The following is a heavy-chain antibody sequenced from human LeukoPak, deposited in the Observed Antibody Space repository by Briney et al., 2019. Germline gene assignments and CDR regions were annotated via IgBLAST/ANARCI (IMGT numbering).Heavy chain of an antibody. CDR3: AKDRPNCYDSSGHYYRRDGDY. CDR2: TSGSGSLT. V-gene: IGHV3-23*01. J-gene: IGHJ4*02. D-gene: IGHD3-22*01. CDR1: GFTFSTYA. Sequence: GGSLRLSCAASGFTFSTYAMSWVRQAPGKGLEWVSSTSGSGSLTYYAGSVKGRFTISRDNSKNTLYLQMNSLRVEDTAVYYSAKDRPNCYDSSGHYYRRDGDYWVQGTMVTVSS.